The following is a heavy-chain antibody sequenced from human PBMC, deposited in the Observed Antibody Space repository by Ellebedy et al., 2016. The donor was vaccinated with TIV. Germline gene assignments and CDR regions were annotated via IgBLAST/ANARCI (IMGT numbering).Heavy chain of an antibody. Sequence: AASVKVSCKASGYTFTNYYISWVRQAPGQGLEWMGNINAGGGSTNYAKKFQGRVTMTRDPSTSTVYMELSGLRTEDTAVYYCARSPPATRWFDPWGQGTLVTVSS. CDR1: GYTFTNYY. CDR3: ARSPPATRWFDP. J-gene: IGHJ5*02. V-gene: IGHV1-46*01. CDR2: INAGGGST.